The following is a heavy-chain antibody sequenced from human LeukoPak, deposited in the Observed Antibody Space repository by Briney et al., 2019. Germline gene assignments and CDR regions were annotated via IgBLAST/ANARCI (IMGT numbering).Heavy chain of an antibody. CDR3: ARRERLGYSYGRGTLDI. CDR2: IYIGGTG. D-gene: IGHD5-18*01. Sequence: GGSLRLSCAASGFLVSSNYMSWVRQAPGKGLEWVSLIYIGGTGYYADSVKGRFPISRDNSKNTLYLQRNSLRAEDTAVYYCARRERLGYSYGRGTLDIWGEGTMVTVSS. CDR1: GFLVSSNY. J-gene: IGHJ3*02. V-gene: IGHV3-66*01.